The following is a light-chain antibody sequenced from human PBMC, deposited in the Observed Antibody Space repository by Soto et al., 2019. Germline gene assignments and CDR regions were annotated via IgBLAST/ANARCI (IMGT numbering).Light chain of an antibody. CDR1: QGISSY. CDR3: QQLNRYPLT. Sequence: DIQLTQSPSFLSASVGDRVTITCRASQGISSYLAWYQQKPGKAPKLLIYDASTLQSGGPSRFSGSGSGKEFTLTVSSLQPEYVATYFCQQLNRYPLTFGGGTKVEI. V-gene: IGKV1-9*01. CDR2: DAS. J-gene: IGKJ4*01.